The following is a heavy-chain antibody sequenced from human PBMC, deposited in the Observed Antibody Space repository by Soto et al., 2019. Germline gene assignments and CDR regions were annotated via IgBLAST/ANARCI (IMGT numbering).Heavy chain of an antibody. D-gene: IGHD3-22*01. CDR3: ATMCSENYYDPVFA. CDR2: ISSSGNTI. V-gene: IGHV3-11*01. J-gene: IGHJ5*02. CDR1: GFTFSDYY. Sequence: QVQLVESGGGVVKPSGSLRIACAASGFTFSDYYMGWVRQAPGKGLEWVSYISSSGNTIYYADSVKGRFTISRDNAKNSVYLQMNSLRDEDTALSFCATMCSENYYDPVFAWGQGTLVTVSS.